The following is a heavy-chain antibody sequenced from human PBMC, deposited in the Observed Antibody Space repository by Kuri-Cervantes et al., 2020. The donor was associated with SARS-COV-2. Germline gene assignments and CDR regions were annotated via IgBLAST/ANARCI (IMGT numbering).Heavy chain of an antibody. Sequence: SVKVSCKASGGTFSSYAISWVRQAPGQGLEWMGGIIPIFGTANYTQKFQGRVTITADESTSTAYMELSSLRSEDTAVYYCARRVTGTLGYWFDPWGQGTLVTVSS. J-gene: IGHJ5*02. CDR3: ARRVTGTLGYWFDP. D-gene: IGHD1-20*01. CDR1: GGTFSSYA. CDR2: IIPIFGTA. V-gene: IGHV1-69*13.